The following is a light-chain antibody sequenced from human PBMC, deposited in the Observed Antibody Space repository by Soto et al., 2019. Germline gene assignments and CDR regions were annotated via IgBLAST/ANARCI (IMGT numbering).Light chain of an antibody. Sequence: DIQMTQSPSTLSASVGDRVTITCRASQSISSWLAWYQQKPGKAPKLLIYKASSLISGVPSRFTGSGSGSAVSLIVSRVEPDEFGAHHWEQYNSYCLFTFGGGTMVDIE. J-gene: IGKJ4*01. V-gene: IGKV1-5*03. CDR3: EQYNSYCLFT. CDR1: QSISSW. CDR2: KAS.